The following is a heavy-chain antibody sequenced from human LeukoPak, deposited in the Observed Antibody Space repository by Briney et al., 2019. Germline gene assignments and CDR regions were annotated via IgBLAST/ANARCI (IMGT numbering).Heavy chain of an antibody. CDR3: ARVLDLSKRGLDAFDI. V-gene: IGHV4-59*08. CDR2: IYYSGST. J-gene: IGHJ3*02. Sequence: SETLSLTCTVSGGSISSYYWSWIRQPPGKGLEWIGYIYYSGSTNYNPSLKSRVTISVDTSKNQFSLKLSSVTAADTAVYYCARVLDLSKRGLDAFDIWGQGTMVTVSS. CDR1: GGSISSYY. D-gene: IGHD3-16*01.